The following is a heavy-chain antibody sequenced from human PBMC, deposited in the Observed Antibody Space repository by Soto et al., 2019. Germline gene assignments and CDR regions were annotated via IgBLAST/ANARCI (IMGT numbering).Heavy chain of an antibody. CDR1: GGSISSYY. D-gene: IGHD4-17*01. J-gene: IGHJ6*03. CDR2: IYYSGST. CDR3: ARDLPTVTTGYYYSYMDV. V-gene: IGHV4-59*01. Sequence: SETLSLTCTVSGGSISSYYWSWIRQPPGKGLEWIGYIYYSGSTNYNPSLKSRVTISVDTSKNQFSLKLSSVTAADTAVYYCARDLPTVTTGYYYSYMDVWGKGTTVTVSS.